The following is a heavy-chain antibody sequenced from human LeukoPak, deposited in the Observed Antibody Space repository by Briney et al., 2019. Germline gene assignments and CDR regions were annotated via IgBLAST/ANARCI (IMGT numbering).Heavy chain of an antibody. CDR1: GGSISSYY. CDR2: IYYSGST. V-gene: IGHV4-59*08. D-gene: IGHD3-9*01. J-gene: IGHJ4*02. Sequence: SETLSLTCTVSGGSISSYYWSWIRQPPGKGLEWIGYIYYSGSTNYNPSLKSRVTISVDTSKNQFSLKLSSVTAADTAVYYCARLRYFDWQEDYWGKGPRVTVSS. CDR3: ARLRYFDWQEDY.